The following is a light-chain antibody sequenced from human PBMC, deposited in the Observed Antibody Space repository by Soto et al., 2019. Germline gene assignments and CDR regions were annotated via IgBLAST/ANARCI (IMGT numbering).Light chain of an antibody. CDR2: LGS. J-gene: IGKJ1*01. Sequence: EIVMTQSPLSLPVTPGEPASISCRSSQSLLYSNGYNYLDWYLQKPGQSPQLLIYLGSNRASGVHDRFSGSGSGTDFTLKISRVEAEDVGVYYCMQAVQTPPWTFGQGTKVEIK. CDR3: MQAVQTPPWT. CDR1: QSLLYSNGYNY. V-gene: IGKV2-28*01.